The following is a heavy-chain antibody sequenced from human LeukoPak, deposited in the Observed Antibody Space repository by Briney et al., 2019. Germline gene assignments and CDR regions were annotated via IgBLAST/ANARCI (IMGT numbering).Heavy chain of an antibody. J-gene: IGHJ6*02. Sequence: ASVKVSCKASGYTFTRYGISWVRQAPGQGLEWMGWISAYNGNTNYAQKLQGRVTMTTDTSTSIAYMELRSLRSDDTAVYYCARDPGYSYGYYYYGMDVWGQGTTVTVSS. D-gene: IGHD5-18*01. CDR1: GYTFTRYG. CDR3: ARDPGYSYGYYYYGMDV. CDR2: ISAYNGNT. V-gene: IGHV1-18*01.